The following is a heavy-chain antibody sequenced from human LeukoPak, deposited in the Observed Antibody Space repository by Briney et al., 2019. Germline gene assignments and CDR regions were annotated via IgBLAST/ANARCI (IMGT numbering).Heavy chain of an antibody. CDR1: GFTFSSCG. D-gene: IGHD2-2*01. CDR3: ARRRGCSSSSCPPDY. CDR2: IWYDGSNI. Sequence: GGSLRLSCAASGFTFSSCGMYWVRQAPGKGLEWVAIIWYDGSNIYYADSVKGRFTISRDNSKNTLYLQMNSLRAEDTAVYYCARRRGCSSSSCPPDYWGQGTLVTVSP. V-gene: IGHV3-33*01. J-gene: IGHJ4*02.